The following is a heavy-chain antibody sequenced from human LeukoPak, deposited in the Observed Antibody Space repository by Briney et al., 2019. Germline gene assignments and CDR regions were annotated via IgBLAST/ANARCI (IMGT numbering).Heavy chain of an antibody. Sequence: GGSLRLSCAASGFTFSTYVMHWVRQAPGKGLEWVAVIWYDGSKKDYADSVKGRFTISRDNSKNTLYLQMNSLRAEDTAVYYCAREMNYGDYFDYWGQGTLVTVSS. CDR2: IWYDGSKK. V-gene: IGHV3-33*01. CDR3: AREMNYGDYFDY. D-gene: IGHD4-17*01. J-gene: IGHJ4*02. CDR1: GFTFSTYV.